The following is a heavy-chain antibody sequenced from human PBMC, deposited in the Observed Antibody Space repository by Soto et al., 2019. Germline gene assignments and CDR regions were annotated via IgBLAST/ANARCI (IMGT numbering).Heavy chain of an antibody. CDR1: GYTFTSYG. J-gene: IGHJ6*03. V-gene: IGHV1-18*01. CDR3: AGGTSSTPYYYYMDV. CDR2: ISAYNGNT. D-gene: IGHD2-2*01. Sequence: ASVKVSCKASGYTFTSYGISWVRQAPGQGLEWMGWISAYNGNTNYAQKLQGRVTMTTDTSTSTAYMELRSLRSDDTAVYYCAGGTSSTPYYYYMDVWGKGTTVTVSS.